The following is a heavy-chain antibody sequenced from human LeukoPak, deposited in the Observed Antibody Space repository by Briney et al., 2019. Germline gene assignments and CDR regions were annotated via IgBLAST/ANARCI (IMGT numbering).Heavy chain of an antibody. CDR1: GYTFTSYG. J-gene: IGHJ4*02. V-gene: IGHV1-18*01. Sequence: ASVKVSCKTSGYTFTSYGVSWVRQAPGQGLEWMGWMGTHNGNTNYAQKFQGRVIMTTDTSTSTAYMELMSLRSDDTAVFYCARDGSGGGGYFDYWGQGTLVIVSS. CDR3: ARDGSGGGGYFDY. D-gene: IGHD6-19*01. CDR2: MGTHNGNT.